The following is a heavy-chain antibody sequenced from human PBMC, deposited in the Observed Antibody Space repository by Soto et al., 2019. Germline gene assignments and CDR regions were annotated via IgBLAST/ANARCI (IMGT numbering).Heavy chain of an antibody. CDR3: AGRQQNYYYYGMDV. V-gene: IGHV3-30*03. J-gene: IGHJ6*02. D-gene: IGHD6-13*01. CDR2: ISQDGSVK. Sequence: QVQLVESGGGVVQPGRSLTVSCAASGISISTYAMHWVRQAPGKGLEWVAVISQDGSVKYYADSVKGRFTISRDNPKNTLFLQMNSLGADDTAVYYCAGRQQNYYYYGMDVWGQGTTVPVSS. CDR1: GISISTYA.